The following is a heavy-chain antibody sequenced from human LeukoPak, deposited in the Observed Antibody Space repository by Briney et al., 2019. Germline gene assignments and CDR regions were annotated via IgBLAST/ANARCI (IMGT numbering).Heavy chain of an antibody. J-gene: IGHJ4*02. D-gene: IGHD3-3*01. CDR3: ARRRGDFWSDYYAFDY. Sequence: PSETLSLTRTVSGGSLSNSYWSWIRQPPGKGLEWIGYIYYSGSTNYNPSLTSRVTISLDTSKNQFSLKLSSVTAADTAVYYCARRRGDFWSDYYAFDYWGQGTLVTISS. CDR2: IYYSGST. CDR1: GGSLSNSY. V-gene: IGHV4-59*08.